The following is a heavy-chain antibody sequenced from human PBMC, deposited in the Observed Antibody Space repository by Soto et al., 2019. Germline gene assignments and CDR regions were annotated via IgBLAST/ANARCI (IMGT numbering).Heavy chain of an antibody. CDR1: GFTFSSYA. CDR2: ISGSGGST. Sequence: PGGSLRLSCAASGFTFSSYAMIWVRQAPGKGLEWVSAISGSGGSTYYADSVKGRFTISRDNSKNTLYLQMNSLRAEDTAVYYCANAYGSGSYYTYYGMDVWGQGTTVTVSS. J-gene: IGHJ6*02. V-gene: IGHV3-23*01. CDR3: ANAYGSGSYYTYYGMDV. D-gene: IGHD3-10*01.